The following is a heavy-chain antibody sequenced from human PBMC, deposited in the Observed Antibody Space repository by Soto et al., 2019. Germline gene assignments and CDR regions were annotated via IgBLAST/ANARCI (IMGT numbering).Heavy chain of an antibody. D-gene: IGHD5-18*01. CDR3: ARVPAPNYSYGYIRGYYFDY. CDR2: INHSGST. J-gene: IGHJ4*02. V-gene: IGHV4-34*01. Sequence: SWTLRMSCADCGRVYIGGCWSCIQQPQGKGLEWIGEINHSGSTNYNPSLKSRVTISVDTSKNQFSLKLSSVTAADTAVYYCARVPAPNYSYGYIRGYYFDYWGQGTLVTVPQ. CDR1: GRVYIGGC.